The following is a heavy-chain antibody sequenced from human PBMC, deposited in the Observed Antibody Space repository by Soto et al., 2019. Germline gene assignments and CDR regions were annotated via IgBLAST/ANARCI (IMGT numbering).Heavy chain of an antibody. CDR1: GYTFTSYY. J-gene: IGHJ6*02. CDR3: ARPITLFIGYCSSTSCPLYYYGMDV. CDR2: INPSGGST. D-gene: IGHD2-2*01. Sequence: GASVKVSCKASGYTFTSYYMHWVRQAPGQGLEWMGIINPSGGSTSYAQKFQGRVTMTRDTSTSTVYMELSSLRSEDTAVYYCARPITLFIGYCSSTSCPLYYYGMDVWGQGTTVTVPS. V-gene: IGHV1-46*03.